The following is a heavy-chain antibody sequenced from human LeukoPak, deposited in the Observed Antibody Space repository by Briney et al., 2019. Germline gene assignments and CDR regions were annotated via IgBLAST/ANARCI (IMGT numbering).Heavy chain of an antibody. D-gene: IGHD6-19*01. CDR3: ARSGGWPPHNWFDP. Sequence: GGSLRLSCAASRFTLSSYSMNWVRQAPGRGVEWVSSISSSSRHINYADSVNGRFTIYRDNAKNSLYLQMNSLRAEDTAVYYCARSGGWPPHNWFDPWGQGTLVTVSS. J-gene: IGHJ5*02. CDR1: RFTLSSYS. V-gene: IGHV3-21*01. CDR2: ISSSSRHI.